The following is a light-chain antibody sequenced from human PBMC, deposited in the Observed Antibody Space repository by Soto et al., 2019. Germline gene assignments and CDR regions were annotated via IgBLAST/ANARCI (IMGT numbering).Light chain of an antibody. J-gene: IGLJ1*01. CDR2: DVS. CDR3: CSYAGSYRYV. Sequence: QLVLTQPRSVSGSPGQSVTISCTGTSSDVGGYNYVSWYQQHSGKAPKFMIYDVSKRPSGVPDRFSGSKSGNTASLTISGLQAEDEADYYCCSYAGSYRYVFGTGTKVTVL. CDR1: SSDVGGYNY. V-gene: IGLV2-11*01.